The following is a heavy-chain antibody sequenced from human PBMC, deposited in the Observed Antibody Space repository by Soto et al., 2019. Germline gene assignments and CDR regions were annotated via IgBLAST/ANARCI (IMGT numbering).Heavy chain of an antibody. D-gene: IGHD1-7*01. V-gene: IGHV1-69*13. CDR2: IIPIFGTA. CDR3: ARESRAYNWNYRWYFDY. Sequence: ASVKVSCKASGGTFSSYAISWVRQAPGQGLEWMGGIIPIFGTAKYAQKLKGRVTITADESTSTAYMELSSLRSEDTAVYYCARESRAYNWNYRWYFDYWGQGTLVTVSS. J-gene: IGHJ4*02. CDR1: GGTFSSYA.